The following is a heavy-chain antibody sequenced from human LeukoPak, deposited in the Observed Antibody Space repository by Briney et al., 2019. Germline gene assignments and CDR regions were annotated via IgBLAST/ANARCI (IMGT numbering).Heavy chain of an antibody. CDR2: ISSSGSTI. Sequence: GGSLRLSCAASGFTFSSYEMSWVRQAPGKGLEWVSYISSSGSTIYYADSVKGRFTISRDNAKNSLYLQMNSLRAEDTAVYYCARGDHIKMALDYWGQGTLVTVSS. D-gene: IGHD5-24*01. CDR1: GFTFSSYE. CDR3: ARGDHIKMALDY. J-gene: IGHJ4*02. V-gene: IGHV3-48*03.